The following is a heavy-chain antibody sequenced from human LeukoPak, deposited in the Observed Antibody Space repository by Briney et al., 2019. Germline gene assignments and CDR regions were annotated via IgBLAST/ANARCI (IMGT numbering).Heavy chain of an antibody. CDR1: GFTFSTSD. J-gene: IGHJ4*02. V-gene: IGHV3-13*04. D-gene: IGHD1-26*01. CDR3: ARDIDQELSLGY. Sequence: GGSLRLSCAASGFTFSTSDMHWVRQATGKGLEWVSAIGTAGDTYYPGSVKGRFTISRENAKNSLYLQLNSLTADDTAVYYCARDIDQELSLGYWGQGTLVTVSS. CDR2: IGTAGDT.